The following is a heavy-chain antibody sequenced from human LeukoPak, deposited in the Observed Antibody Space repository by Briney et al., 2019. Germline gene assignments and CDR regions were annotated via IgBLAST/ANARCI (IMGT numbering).Heavy chain of an antibody. CDR2: ISSGDSTI. D-gene: IGHD2-2*01. CDR1: GFTFSDYC. V-gene: IGHV3-11*04. CDR3: ARSKRQYQLLGPHWFDP. Sequence: GGSLRLSCAASGFTFSDYCMSWIRQAPGKGLEWVSYISSGDSTIYYADSVKGRFTISRDNAKNSLYLQMNSLRAEDTAVYYCARSKRQYQLLGPHWFDPWGQGTLVTVSS. J-gene: IGHJ5*02.